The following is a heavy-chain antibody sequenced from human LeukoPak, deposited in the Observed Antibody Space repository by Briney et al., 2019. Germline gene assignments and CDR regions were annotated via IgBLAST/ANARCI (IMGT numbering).Heavy chain of an antibody. V-gene: IGHV5-10-1*01. Sequence: GESLPTSCMGSGYSFTAFGITWLRQMPGKGLEWMGRIDPSDSYTNHSPSFQGHFTISADKSISTAYLQWSSLKAPDTPMYYCTRQRRGRPLDFWGQGTLVTVSS. CDR2: IDPSDSYT. CDR3: TRQRRGRPLDF. J-gene: IGHJ4*02. CDR1: GYSFTAFG.